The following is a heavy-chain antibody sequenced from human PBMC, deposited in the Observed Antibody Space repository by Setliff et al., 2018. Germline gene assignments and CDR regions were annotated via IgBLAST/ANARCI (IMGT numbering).Heavy chain of an antibody. D-gene: IGHD2-15*01. J-gene: IGHJ5*02. CDR3: VRARYCSDGICYWTWFDP. CDR1: GGSMSNYY. Sequence: PSETLSLTCTVSGGSMSNYYWSWIRQPPGRGMEWIGYIFYSGSSYIPSLKSRVSISIDTSKNQFSLKLSSVTAADTAVYYCVRARYCSDGICYWTWFDPWGQGTLVTVSS. V-gene: IGHV4-59*08. CDR2: IFYSGS.